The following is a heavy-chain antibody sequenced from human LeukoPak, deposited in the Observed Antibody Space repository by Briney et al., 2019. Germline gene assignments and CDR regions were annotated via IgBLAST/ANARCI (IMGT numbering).Heavy chain of an antibody. CDR1: GFTFSSYW. D-gene: IGHD6-13*01. J-gene: IGHJ4*02. Sequence: GGSLRLSCAASGFTFSSYWMSWVRQAPGKGLEWVANIKQDGSEKYYVDSVKGRFTISRDNAKNSLYLQMNSLRAEDTAVYYCARRRLSSSWYPDYFDYWGQGTLVTVSS. CDR2: IKQDGSEK. CDR3: ARRRLSSSWYPDYFDY. V-gene: IGHV3-7*01.